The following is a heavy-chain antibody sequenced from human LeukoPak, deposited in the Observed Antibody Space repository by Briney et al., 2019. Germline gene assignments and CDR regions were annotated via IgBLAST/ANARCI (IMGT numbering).Heavy chain of an antibody. Sequence: ASVKVSCKASGYTFSGYYMNWVRQAPGQGPEWMGWINANSGDTNYAQKLQGGVTMTTDTSTSTAYMELRSLRSDDTAVYYCARDLYSSSDYYYYYMDVWGKGTTVTVSS. CDR1: GYTFSGYY. J-gene: IGHJ6*03. D-gene: IGHD6-6*01. CDR2: INANSGDT. CDR3: ARDLYSSSDYYYYYMDV. V-gene: IGHV1-18*04.